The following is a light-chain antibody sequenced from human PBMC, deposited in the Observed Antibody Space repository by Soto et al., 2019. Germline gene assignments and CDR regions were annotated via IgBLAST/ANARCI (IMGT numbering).Light chain of an antibody. J-gene: IGKJ4*01. CDR2: KAS. V-gene: IGKV1-5*03. CDR3: QQYNNS. CDR1: QSISNW. Sequence: DIQMTQSPSTLSASVGDRVTITCRASQSISNWLAWYQQKPGKAPKLLIYKASNLESGLPSRFSGSGSGTEFTLTISSLQPDDFATYYCQQYNNSFGGGTKVEIK.